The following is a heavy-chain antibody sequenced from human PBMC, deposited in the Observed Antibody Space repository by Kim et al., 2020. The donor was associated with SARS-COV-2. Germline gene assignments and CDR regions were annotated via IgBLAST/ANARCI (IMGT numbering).Heavy chain of an antibody. CDR1: GFTFDDYG. V-gene: IGHV3-20*01. D-gene: IGHD6-13*01. J-gene: IGHJ6*03. CDR3: ARGGAAALLTLSYYYYYMDG. Sequence: GGSLRLSCAASGFTFDDYGMSWVRQAPGKGLEWVSGINWNGGRTGYADSVKGRFTISRDNAKNSLYLQMNSLRAADTALYHCARGGAAALLTLSYYYYYMDGSGKGTTVTVSS. CDR2: INWNGGRT.